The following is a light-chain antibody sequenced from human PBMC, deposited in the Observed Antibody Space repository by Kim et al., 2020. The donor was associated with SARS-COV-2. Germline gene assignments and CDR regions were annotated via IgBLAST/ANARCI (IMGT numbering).Light chain of an antibody. V-gene: IGLV2-11*01. CDR3: CSYAGSYTYV. J-gene: IGLJ1*01. CDR2: DVS. CDR1: SSDVGGYNY. Sequence: GQSVTSSCTGTSSDVGGYNYVSWYQQHPGKAPKLMIYDVSKRPSGVPDRFSGSKSGNTASLTISGLQAEDEADYYCCSYAGSYTYVFGTETKVTVL.